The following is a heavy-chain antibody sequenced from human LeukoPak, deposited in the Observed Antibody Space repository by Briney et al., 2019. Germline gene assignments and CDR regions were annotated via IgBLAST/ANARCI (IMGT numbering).Heavy chain of an antibody. D-gene: IGHD3-16*01. J-gene: IGHJ4*02. V-gene: IGHV3-30*14. CDR3: ARDRLN. CDR1: GFTFSSYA. CDR2: ISYDGSNK. Sequence: GGSLRLSCAASGFTFSSYAMHWVRQAPGKGLEWVAVISYDGSNKYYADSVKGRFTISRDNSKNTLYLQMNSLRAEDTAVYYCARDRLNWGQGTLVTVSS.